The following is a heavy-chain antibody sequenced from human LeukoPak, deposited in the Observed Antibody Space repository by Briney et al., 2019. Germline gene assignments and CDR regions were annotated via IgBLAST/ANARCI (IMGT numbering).Heavy chain of an antibody. J-gene: IGHJ6*03. D-gene: IGHD5-24*01. V-gene: IGHV3-7*01. CDR1: GFTFSSYW. CDR2: IKQDGSEK. Sequence: PGGSLRLSCAASGFTFSSYWMSWVRQAPGKGLEWVANIKQDGSEKYYVDSVKCRFTISRDNAKNSLYLQMNSLRAEDTAVYYCARGDDYFGYYMDVWGKGTTVTVSS. CDR3: ARGDDYFGYYMDV.